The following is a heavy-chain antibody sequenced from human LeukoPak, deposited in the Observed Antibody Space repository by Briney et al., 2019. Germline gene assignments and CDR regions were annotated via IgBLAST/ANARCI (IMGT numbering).Heavy chain of an antibody. Sequence: PSETLSLTCTVSGGSISSYYWSWIRQPPGKGLEWIGYIYYSGSTNYNPSLTSRVTISVDTSKNQFSLKLSSVTAADTAVYYCARDSDIAVAGTGWFDPWGQGTLVTVSS. CDR3: ARDSDIAVAGTGWFDP. V-gene: IGHV4-59*01. J-gene: IGHJ5*02. D-gene: IGHD6-19*01. CDR1: GGSISSYY. CDR2: IYYSGST.